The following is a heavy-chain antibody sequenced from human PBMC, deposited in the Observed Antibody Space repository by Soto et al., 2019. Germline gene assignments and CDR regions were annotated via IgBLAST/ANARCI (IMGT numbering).Heavy chain of an antibody. Sequence: SVKVSCKASGGTFSSYAISWVRQAPGQGREWMGGIIPIFGTANYAQKCQGRVTITADESTSTAYMELSSLRSEDTAVYYCARVLYSHYYYHGMDVWGQGTTVTVSS. J-gene: IGHJ6*02. V-gene: IGHV1-69*13. CDR3: ARVLYSHYYYHGMDV. D-gene: IGHD2-21*01. CDR2: IIPIFGTA. CDR1: GGTFSSYA.